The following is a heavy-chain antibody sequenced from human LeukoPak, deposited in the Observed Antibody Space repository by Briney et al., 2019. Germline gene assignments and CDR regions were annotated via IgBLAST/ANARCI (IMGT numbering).Heavy chain of an antibody. CDR1: GFTFSHYS. J-gene: IGHJ5*02. Sequence: PVCSQRLSCAASGFTFSHYSMNWVHQAPPKERDGVAYIGSSTSAIYYTVSVKGRFTISRDNAKNSLYPQMKSLRAEDTAVYYCARARPLDPWGQGTLVTASS. V-gene: IGHV3-48*01. CDR2: IGSSTSAI. CDR3: ARARPLDP.